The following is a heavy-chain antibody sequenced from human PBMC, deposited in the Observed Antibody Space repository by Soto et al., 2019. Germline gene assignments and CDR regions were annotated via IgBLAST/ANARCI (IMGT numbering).Heavy chain of an antibody. D-gene: IGHD3-3*01. CDR1: GFPFSGYA. CDR2: ISGSGGST. Sequence: PGGSLRLSCAASGFPFSGYAINWVRQAPGKGLEWVSAISGSGGSTYYADSVKGRFTISRDNSKNTLYLQMNSLRAEDTAVYYCARGNLWSGYYQLVSWFDPWGQGTLVTVSS. J-gene: IGHJ5*02. CDR3: ARGNLWSGYYQLVSWFDP. V-gene: IGHV3-23*01.